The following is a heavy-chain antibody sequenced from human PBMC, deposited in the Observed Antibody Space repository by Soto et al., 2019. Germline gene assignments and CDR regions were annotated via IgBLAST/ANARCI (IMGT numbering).Heavy chain of an antibody. V-gene: IGHV3-30-3*01. D-gene: IGHD4-4*01. CDR3: ARDLTDYNYEYKFGF. CDR2: ISYDGSNK. J-gene: IGHJ4*02. CDR1: GFAFSSYA. Sequence: GGSLRLSCAASGFAFSSYAMHWVRQAPGKGLEWVVVISYDGSNKYFAESVKGRFTISRDDSKNTVYLQMNSLRPEDTAVYFCARDLTDYNYEYKFGFWGQGTLVTVSS.